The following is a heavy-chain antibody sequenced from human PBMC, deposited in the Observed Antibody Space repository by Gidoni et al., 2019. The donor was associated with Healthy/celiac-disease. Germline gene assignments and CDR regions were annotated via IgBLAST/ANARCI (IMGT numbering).Heavy chain of an antibody. J-gene: IGHJ6*02. CDR2: IDPSDSYT. CDR1: VCAFTSYW. D-gene: IGHD3-10*01. V-gene: IGHV5-10-1*01. Sequence: EVQLVHSGAEVKKPWESLRIFCKGSVCAFTSYWITWVRQMPRKGLEWMGRIDPSDSYTNYSPSFQGHVTISADKSISTAYLQWSSLKASDTAMYYCARHGDYYGSGRAGYGMDVWGQGTTVTVSS. CDR3: ARHGDYYGSGRAGYGMDV.